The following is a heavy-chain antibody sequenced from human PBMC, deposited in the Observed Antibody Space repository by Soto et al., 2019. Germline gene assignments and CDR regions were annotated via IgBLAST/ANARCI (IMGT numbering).Heavy chain of an antibody. CDR3: ARGGGYWPYYFDY. CDR1: CGSIISGGYY. V-gene: IGHV4-31*02. J-gene: IGHJ4*02. Sequence: KTSETLSLTCTFSCGSIISGGYYWSWIRQHPGKGLEWIGYIYYSGSTYYNPSLKSRVTISVDTSKNQFSLKLSSVTAADTAVYYCARGGGYWPYYFDYWGQGTLVTVSS. D-gene: IGHD2-15*01. CDR2: IYYSGST.